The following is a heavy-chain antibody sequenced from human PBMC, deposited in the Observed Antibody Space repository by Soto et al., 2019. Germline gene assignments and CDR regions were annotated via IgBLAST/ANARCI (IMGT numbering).Heavy chain of an antibody. Sequence: QITLKESGPTLVKPTQTLTLTCTFSGFSLTTRGVGVGWIRQPPGKALEGLALIYWDDDKRYSPSLQSRLSSTKDTSKNQVVLTMTNVDPVDTATYYCAHIPNYYQYDWFDPWGQGTLVSVSS. CDR1: GFSLTTRGVG. V-gene: IGHV2-5*02. J-gene: IGHJ5*02. D-gene: IGHD3-16*01. CDR3: AHIPNYYQYDWFDP. CDR2: IYWDDDK.